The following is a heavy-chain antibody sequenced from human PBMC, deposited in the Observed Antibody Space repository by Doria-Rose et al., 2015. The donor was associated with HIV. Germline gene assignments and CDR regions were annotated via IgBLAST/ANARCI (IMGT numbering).Heavy chain of an antibody. V-gene: IGHV2-26*01. J-gene: IGHJ4*02. Sequence: QWGPVLVKPTETLTLTCTVSGVSLSSPGMGVSCIRQPPGKALEWLANIFSDDERSYKTSLKSRLTISRATSKSQVVLTMTDMDPVDTATYYCARIKSSRWYHKYYFDFWGQGTLVIVSA. D-gene: IGHD6-13*01. CDR3: ARIKSSRWYHKYYFDF. CDR2: IFSDDER. CDR1: GVSLSSPGMG.